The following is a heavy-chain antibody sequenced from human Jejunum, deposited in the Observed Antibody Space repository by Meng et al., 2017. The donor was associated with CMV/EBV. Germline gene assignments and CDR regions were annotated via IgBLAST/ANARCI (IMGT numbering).Heavy chain of an antibody. D-gene: IGHD7-27*01. Sequence: RRSPGTGLECIATIHHTGDTYYNPSLKRRATISIDTSKNQFSLMLNSLSVADTAVYYCANFDSGFNWVNFDFWGQGSLVTVSS. V-gene: IGHV4-38-2*01. J-gene: IGHJ4*02. CDR2: IHHTGDT. CDR3: ANFDSGFNWVNFDF.